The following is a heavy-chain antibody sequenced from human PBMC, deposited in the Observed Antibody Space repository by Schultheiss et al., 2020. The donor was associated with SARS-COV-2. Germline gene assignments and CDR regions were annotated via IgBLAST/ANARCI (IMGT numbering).Heavy chain of an antibody. Sequence: GGSLRLSCAASGFTVSSNYVTWVRQAPGKGLEWVSSISSISSYIYYADSVKGRFTISRDNAKNSLYLQMNSLRAEDTAVYYCARAYCSSTSCYSGDGMDVWGQGTTVTVSS. CDR3: ARAYCSSTSCYSGDGMDV. CDR1: GFTVSSNY. CDR2: ISSISSYI. J-gene: IGHJ6*02. V-gene: IGHV3-21*01. D-gene: IGHD2-2*01.